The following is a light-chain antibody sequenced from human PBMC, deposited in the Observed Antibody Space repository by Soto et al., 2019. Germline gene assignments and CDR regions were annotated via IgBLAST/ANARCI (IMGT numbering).Light chain of an antibody. CDR1: QTINNK. J-gene: IGKJ4*01. Sequence: DIQMTQSPSTLSASVGDRVTITCRASQTINNKLAWYQKKPGKAPKLLIYDGYTLESGVPSRFSGGGSGTEFTLTISSLQSDEFAVYYCQHFNIWPHMPTFGGGTKLEIK. V-gene: IGKV1-5*01. CDR3: QHFNIWPHMPT. CDR2: DGY.